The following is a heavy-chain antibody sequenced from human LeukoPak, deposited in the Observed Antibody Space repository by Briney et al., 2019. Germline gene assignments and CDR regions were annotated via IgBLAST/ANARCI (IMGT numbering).Heavy chain of an antibody. Sequence: PSETLSLTCTVSGDSISTSNSYWGWIRQPPGKGLEWIGYIYYSGSTNYNPSLKSRVTISVDTSKNQFSLKLTSVTAADTAVYYCARQVVAAATTFDYWGQGTLVTVSS. CDR2: IYYSGST. D-gene: IGHD2-15*01. CDR1: GDSISTSNSY. J-gene: IGHJ4*02. CDR3: ARQVVAAATTFDY. V-gene: IGHV4-61*05.